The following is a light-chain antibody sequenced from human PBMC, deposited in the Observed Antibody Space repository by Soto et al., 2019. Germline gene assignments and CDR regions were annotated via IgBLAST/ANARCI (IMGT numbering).Light chain of an antibody. Sequence: DIQMTPSPSTLSASVGDRVTVTCRASQSIGRWLAWYQQKPGKAPKLLIFDASTLENGVPARFSGSRSGPEFSLTISSLQPDDFATYYCQQYYSYWTFGQGTKVDIK. CDR3: QQYYSYWT. CDR1: QSIGRW. J-gene: IGKJ1*01. CDR2: DAS. V-gene: IGKV1-5*01.